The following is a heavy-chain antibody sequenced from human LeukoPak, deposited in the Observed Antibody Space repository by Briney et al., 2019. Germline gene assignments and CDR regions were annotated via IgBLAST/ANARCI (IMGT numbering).Heavy chain of an antibody. CDR2: ISGSGGST. D-gene: IGHD3-22*01. CDR1: GFTFSSYA. J-gene: IGHJ4*02. Sequence: GGSLRLSCAASGFTFSSYAMSWVRQAPGKGLEWVSAISGSGGSTCYADSVKGRFTISRDNSKNTLYLQMNSLRAEDTAVYYCAKTSIYYDSSGPDYWGQGTLVTVSS. V-gene: IGHV3-23*01. CDR3: AKTSIYYDSSGPDY.